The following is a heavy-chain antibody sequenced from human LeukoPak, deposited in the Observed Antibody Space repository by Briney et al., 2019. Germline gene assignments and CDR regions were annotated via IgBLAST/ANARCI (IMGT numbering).Heavy chain of an antibody. Sequence: SETLSLTCAVSGGSISSHNWWSWVRQPPGKGLEWIGEIYHSGSTNYNPSLKSRVTISVDTSKNQFSLKLSSVTAADTAVYYCARGVEGYCSGGSCYSYYYYMDVWGKGTTVTVSS. CDR2: IYHSGST. J-gene: IGHJ6*03. CDR3: ARGVEGYCSGGSCYSYYYYMDV. V-gene: IGHV4-4*02. D-gene: IGHD2-15*01. CDR1: GGSISSHNW.